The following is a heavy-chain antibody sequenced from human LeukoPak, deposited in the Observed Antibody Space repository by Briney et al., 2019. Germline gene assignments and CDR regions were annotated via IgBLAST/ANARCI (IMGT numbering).Heavy chain of an antibody. D-gene: IGHD5-18*01. CDR3: ARLGYSYGHIDY. V-gene: IGHV4-39*01. CDR2: IYYSGST. Sequence: PSETLSLTCTVSGGSISSSSYYWGWIRQPPGKGLEWIGSIYYSGSTYYNPSLKSRVTISVDTSKNQFSLKLSSVTAAGTAVYYCARLGYSYGHIDYWGQGTLVTVSS. J-gene: IGHJ4*02. CDR1: GGSISSSSYY.